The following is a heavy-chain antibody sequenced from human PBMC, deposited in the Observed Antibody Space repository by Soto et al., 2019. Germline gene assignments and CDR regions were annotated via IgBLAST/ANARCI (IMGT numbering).Heavy chain of an antibody. CDR2: IYYTGTS. CDR3: TRHAIGVVVPAAIRN. J-gene: IGHJ4*02. V-gene: IGHV4-39*01. CDR1: CGSISSSSYY. D-gene: IGHD2-15*01. Sequence: SETLSLTCAVSCGSISSSSYYLYWIRKPPGKGLEWIGTIYYTGTSNYNPSLKRRVTISVDTSKNQFSLNLSSVTAADTAVYYCTRHAIGVVVPAAIRNWGQGSLVTVSS.